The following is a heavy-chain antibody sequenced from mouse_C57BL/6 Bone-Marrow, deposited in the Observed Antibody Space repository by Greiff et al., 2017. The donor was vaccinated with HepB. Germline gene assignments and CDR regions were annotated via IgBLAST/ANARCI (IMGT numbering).Heavy chain of an antibody. J-gene: IGHJ2*01. Sequence: QVQLQQSGAELVKPGASVKISCKASGYAFSSYWMNWVKQRPGKGLEWIGQIYPGDGDTNYNGKFKGKATLTADKSSSTAYMQLSSLTSEDSAVYFCARFITTVVAYYFDYWGQGTTLTVSS. CDR1: GYAFSSYW. CDR3: ARFITTVVAYYFDY. V-gene: IGHV1-80*01. D-gene: IGHD1-1*01. CDR2: IYPGDGDT.